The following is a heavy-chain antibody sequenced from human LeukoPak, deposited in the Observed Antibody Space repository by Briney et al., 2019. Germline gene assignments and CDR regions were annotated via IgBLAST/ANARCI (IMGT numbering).Heavy chain of an antibody. V-gene: IGHV1-69*13. CDR2: IIPIFGTA. CDR1: GGTFSSYA. J-gene: IGHJ4*02. D-gene: IGHD2-2*01. CDR3: ATCSSTSCYGVPYYFDY. Sequence: EASVKVSCKASGGTFSSYAISWVRQAPGQGLEWMGGIIPIFGTANYAQKFQGRVTITADESTSTAYMELSSLRSEDTAVYYCATCSSTSCYGVPYYFDYWRQGTLVTVSS.